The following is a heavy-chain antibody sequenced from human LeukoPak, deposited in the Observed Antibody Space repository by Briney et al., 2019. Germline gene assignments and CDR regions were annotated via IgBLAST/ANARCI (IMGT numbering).Heavy chain of an antibody. Sequence: ASVKVSCKASGYTFTGYYMHWVRQAPGRGLEWMGWINPNSGGTNYAQKFQGRVTMTRDTSISTAYMELSRLRSDDTAVYYCARDSCSSTSCYSPPRFDPWGQGTLVTVSS. CDR1: GYTFTGYY. CDR3: ARDSCSSTSCYSPPRFDP. D-gene: IGHD2-2*02. V-gene: IGHV1-2*02. J-gene: IGHJ5*02. CDR2: INPNSGGT.